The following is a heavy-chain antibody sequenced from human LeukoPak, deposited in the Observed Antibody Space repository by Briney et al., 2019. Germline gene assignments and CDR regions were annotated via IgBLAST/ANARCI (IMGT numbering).Heavy chain of an antibody. CDR2: ISGSSGST. D-gene: IGHD3-10*01. CDR1: EFTFSGYA. CDR3: AKDRQGFGFGEQLDRYYMDL. V-gene: IGHV3-23*01. Sequence: GGSLILFCVASEFTFSGYAMRWFGQVPGKGLEWVAVISGSSGSTYYADSVKGRFTISRDNSKNTLYLQMNSLRAEDTAVYYCAKDRQGFGFGEQLDRYYMDLWRKGTTVTVSS. J-gene: IGHJ6*03.